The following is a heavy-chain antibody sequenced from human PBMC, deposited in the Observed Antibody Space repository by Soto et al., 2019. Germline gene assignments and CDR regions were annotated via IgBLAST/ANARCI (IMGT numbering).Heavy chain of an antibody. Sequence: GESLKISCATSGFTFISNSMNWVRQVPGKRLEWVSRIGAGDDTTYYTDSVEGRFTISRDDSKGTLYLQMNSLKVEDTAIYFCVMRAGDYWGQGTLVTVSS. J-gene: IGHJ4*02. V-gene: IGHV3-23*01. CDR3: VMRAGDY. D-gene: IGHD3-16*01. CDR1: GFTFISNS. CDR2: IGAGDDTT.